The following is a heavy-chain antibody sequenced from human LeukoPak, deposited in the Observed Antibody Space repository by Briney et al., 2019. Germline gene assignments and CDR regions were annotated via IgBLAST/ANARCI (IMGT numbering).Heavy chain of an antibody. CDR1: GSSISSGDYY. J-gene: IGHJ4*02. CDR2: IYYSGST. CDR3: ARQYSGYDPLDY. Sequence: SLTLSLTCTVSGSSISSGDYYWSWIRQPPGKGLEWIGYIYYSGSTYYNPSLKSRVTISVDTSKNQFSLKLSSVTAADTAVYYCARQYSGYDPLDYWGQGTLVTVSS. D-gene: IGHD5-12*01. V-gene: IGHV4-30-4*01.